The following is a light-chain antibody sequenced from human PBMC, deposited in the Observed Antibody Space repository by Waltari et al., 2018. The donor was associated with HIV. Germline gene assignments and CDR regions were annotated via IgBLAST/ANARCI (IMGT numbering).Light chain of an antibody. J-gene: IGLJ2*01. V-gene: IGLV3-21*04. CDR2: DDT. Sequence: SYALTQPPSVSVAPGKTARITCGGNNIGSMTVNWYQQKPGQAPVLVIFDDTDRPSEIPERFSGSNSGDTATLTISRVEVGDEADYYCQVWVSSLTVAVIFGGGTKLTVL. CDR1: NIGSMT. CDR3: QVWVSSLTVAVI.